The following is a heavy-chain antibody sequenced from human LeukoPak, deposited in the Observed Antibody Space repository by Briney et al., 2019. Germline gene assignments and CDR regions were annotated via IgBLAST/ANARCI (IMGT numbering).Heavy chain of an antibody. CDR2: INPNSGGT. D-gene: IGHD6-13*01. J-gene: IGHJ6*02. CDR3: ARDLVEEQLVPYYYYGMDV. V-gene: IGHV1-2*02. Sequence: GASVKVSCKASGYTFTGYYMHWVRQAPGQGLEWMGWINPNSGGTNYAQKFQGRVTMTRDTSISTAYMELSRLRSDDTAVYYCARDLVEEQLVPYYYYGMDVWGQGTTVTVSS. CDR1: GYTFTGYY.